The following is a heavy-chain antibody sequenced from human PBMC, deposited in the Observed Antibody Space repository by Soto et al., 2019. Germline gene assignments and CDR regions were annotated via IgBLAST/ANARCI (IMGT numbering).Heavy chain of an antibody. V-gene: IGHV4-31*03. Sequence: SETLSLTCTVSVGSINSDFYYWTGIRQHPGKGLEWLGYIYYSGTTYYNPSLKSRITISLDMSMNQFSLKLSSVTAADTAVYYCARQYHSSGYWFDYWGQGNLVTVSS. D-gene: IGHD3-22*01. CDR3: ARQYHSSGYWFDY. CDR1: VGSINSDFYY. J-gene: IGHJ4*02. CDR2: IYYSGTT.